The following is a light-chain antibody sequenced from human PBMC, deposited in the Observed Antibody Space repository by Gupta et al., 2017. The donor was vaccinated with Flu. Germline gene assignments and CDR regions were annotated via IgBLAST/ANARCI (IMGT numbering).Light chain of an antibody. V-gene: IGLV8-61*01. CDR1: SGSVSTNHY. J-gene: IGLJ3*02. CDR2: STN. CDR3: VLYMGSAIFV. Sequence: QTVVTQESSFSVSTGGPATLTCALSSGSVSTNHYPSWYQQPPAQAPRTLIYSTNTRSSGVSDRFSGSILGNTASLTITGADADDESKYYCVLYMGSAIFVFGEVTKLTVL.